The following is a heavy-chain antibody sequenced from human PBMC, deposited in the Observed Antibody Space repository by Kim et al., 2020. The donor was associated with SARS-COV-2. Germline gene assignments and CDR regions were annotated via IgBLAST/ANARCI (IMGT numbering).Heavy chain of an antibody. J-gene: IGHJ6*02. CDR3: ARSRYNWNDYYYAMDV. Sequence: DAGKGRYPISRDHSRNTLYLQMNRLRPEDTAVYYCARSRYNWNDYYYAMDVWGQGTTVTVSS. V-gene: IGHV3-30*01. D-gene: IGHD1-1*01.